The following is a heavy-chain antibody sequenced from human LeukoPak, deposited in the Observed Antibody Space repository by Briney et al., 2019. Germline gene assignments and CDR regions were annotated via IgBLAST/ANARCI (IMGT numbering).Heavy chain of an antibody. J-gene: IGHJ5*02. CDR2: INHSGST. V-gene: IGHV4-34*01. Sequence: SETLSLTCAVYGGSFSGYYWSWIRQPPGKGLEWIGEINHSGSTNYNPSLKSRATISVDTSKNQFSLKLSSVTAADTAVYYCARGLGSGSRLIPWGQGTLVTVSS. CDR1: GGSFSGYY. CDR3: ARGLGSGSRLIP. D-gene: IGHD1-26*01.